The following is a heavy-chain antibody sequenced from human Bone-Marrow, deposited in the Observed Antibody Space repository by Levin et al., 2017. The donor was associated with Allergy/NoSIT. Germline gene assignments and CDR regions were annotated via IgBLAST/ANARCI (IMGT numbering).Heavy chain of an antibody. D-gene: IGHD2-2*02. CDR1: GGTFSSYA. V-gene: IGHV1-69*13. CDR2: IIPIFGTA. CDR3: ARDFVLVPAAKPLAKKRGMDV. J-gene: IGHJ6*02. Sequence: ASVKVSCKASGGTFSSYAISWVRQAPGQGLEWMGGIIPIFGTANYAQKFQGRVTITADESTSTAYMELSSLRSEDTAVYYCARDFVLVPAAKPLAKKRGMDVWGQGTTVTVSS.